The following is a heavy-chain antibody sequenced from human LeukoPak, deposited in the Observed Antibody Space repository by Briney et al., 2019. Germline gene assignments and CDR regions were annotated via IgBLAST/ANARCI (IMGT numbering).Heavy chain of an antibody. V-gene: IGHV3-23*01. J-gene: IGHJ4*01. Sequence: PGGSLRLSCAASGFTFNNYAMSWVRQAPGQGLEWLSTISGSGTHTYYADSVKGRFTISRDNSKNTLYLQMNSRRAADTAGYYLSKGQQVLVLEDFYYLGQGTLVTVSS. CDR2: ISGSGTHT. CDR1: GFTFNNYA. D-gene: IGHD6-13*01. CDR3: SKGQQVLVLEDFYY.